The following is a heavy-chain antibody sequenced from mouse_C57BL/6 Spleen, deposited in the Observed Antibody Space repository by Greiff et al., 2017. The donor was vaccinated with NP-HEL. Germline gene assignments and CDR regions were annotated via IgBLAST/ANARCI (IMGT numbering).Heavy chain of an antibody. CDR2: IYPRSGNT. V-gene: IGHV1-81*01. J-gene: IGHJ2*01. CDR1: GYTFTSYG. CDR3: ADGGY. Sequence: LQQSGAELARPGASVKLSCKASGYTFTSYGISWVKQRTGQGLEWIGEIYPRSGNTYYNEKFKGKATLTADKSSSTAYMELRSLTSEDSAVYFCADGGYWGQGTTLTVSS.